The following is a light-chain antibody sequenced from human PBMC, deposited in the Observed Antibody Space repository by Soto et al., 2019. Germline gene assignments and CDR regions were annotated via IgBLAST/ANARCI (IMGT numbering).Light chain of an antibody. J-gene: IGLJ1*01. CDR1: SSNIGNNY. V-gene: IGLV1-36*01. Sequence: QSVLTQPPSVSAAPGQKVTISCSGSSSNIGNNYVSWYQQLPGKAPKLLIYYDDLLPSGVSDRFSGSKSGTSASLAISGLQSEDEADYYCAAWDDSLNGYVFGTGTKVTVL. CDR2: YDD. CDR3: AAWDDSLNGYV.